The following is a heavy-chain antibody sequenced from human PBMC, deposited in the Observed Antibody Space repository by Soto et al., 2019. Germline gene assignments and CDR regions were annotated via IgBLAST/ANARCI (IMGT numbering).Heavy chain of an antibody. CDR3: ARVVGGYYYGMDV. D-gene: IGHD2-2*01. CDR1: GGSISSSNW. V-gene: IGHV4-4*02. CDR2: IYHSGST. Sequence: QVQLQESGPGLVKPSGTLSLTCAVSGGSISSSNWWSWVRQPPGKGLEWIGEIYHSGSTNYNPSLKGRGTIAVDTSKNQFSLKLRSGTAADTAVYYCARVVGGYYYGMDVWGQGTTVTVSS. J-gene: IGHJ6*01.